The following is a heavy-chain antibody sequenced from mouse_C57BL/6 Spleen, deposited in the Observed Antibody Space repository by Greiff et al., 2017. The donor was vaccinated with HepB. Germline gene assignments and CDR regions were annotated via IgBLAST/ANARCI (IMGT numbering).Heavy chain of an antibody. CDR2: IYPGDGDT. CDR1: GYAFSSSW. V-gene: IGHV1-82*01. J-gene: IGHJ3*01. CDR3: ARFAY. Sequence: QVQLQQSGPELVKPGASVKISCKASGYAFSSSWMNWVKQRPGKGLEWIGRIYPGDGDTNYNGKFKGKAILTADKSSSTAYMQLSSLTSEDSAVYFCARFAYWGQGTLVTVSA.